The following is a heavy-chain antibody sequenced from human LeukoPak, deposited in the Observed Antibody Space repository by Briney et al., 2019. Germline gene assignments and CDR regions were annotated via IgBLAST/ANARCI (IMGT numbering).Heavy chain of an antibody. Sequence: SETLSLTCTVSGGSISSYYWSWIRQPPGKGLEWMGYIYYTGSTNYNPSLKSRVTISVDTSKNQFSLKLSSVTAADTAVYYCARVVSTYTYYYDSSGYLPPYFQHWGQGTLVTVSS. D-gene: IGHD3-22*01. CDR2: IYYTGST. CDR3: ARVVSTYTYYYDSSGYLPPYFQH. CDR1: GGSISSYY. V-gene: IGHV4-59*13. J-gene: IGHJ1*01.